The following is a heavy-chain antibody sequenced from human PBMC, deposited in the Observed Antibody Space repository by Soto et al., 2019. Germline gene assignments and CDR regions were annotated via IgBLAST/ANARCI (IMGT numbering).Heavy chain of an antibody. Sequence: SVKVSCKASGGTFSSYTISWVRQAPGQGLEWMGRIIPILGIANYAQKFQGRVTITADKSTSTAYMELSSLRSEDTAVYYCARNNFYDILTGYYSLYYYYMDVWGKGTTVTVSS. CDR2: IIPILGIA. CDR1: GGTFSSYT. V-gene: IGHV1-69*02. CDR3: ARNNFYDILTGYYSLYYYYMDV. J-gene: IGHJ6*03. D-gene: IGHD3-9*01.